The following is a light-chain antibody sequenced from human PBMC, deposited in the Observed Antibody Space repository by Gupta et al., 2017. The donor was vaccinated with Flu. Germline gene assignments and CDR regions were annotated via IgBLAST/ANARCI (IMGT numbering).Light chain of an antibody. CDR2: GGS. CDR3: QQYGSSPPRT. V-gene: IGKV3-20*01. J-gene: IGKJ1*01. Sequence: EIVWTQSPGSLSLSPGERATLSCRASQSVSSSYLAWYQQKQGQAPRRLIYGGSSRGTGIPDRCSGSGSGTEFSLTISRLEPEDCAVYYCQQYGSSPPRTFGQGTKVEIK. CDR1: QSVSSSY.